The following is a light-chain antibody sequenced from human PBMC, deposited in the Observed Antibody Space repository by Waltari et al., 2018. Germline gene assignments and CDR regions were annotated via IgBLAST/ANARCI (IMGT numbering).Light chain of an antibody. CDR3: GSYAGNNNFVV. CDR2: EVN. Sequence: QSALTQPPTASGSPGQSVTISCTGSSSDVGAYNFVSWYKHHPGEAPQLIIYEVNKRPAGAPARISGAKAGNTASLPVSGLQADDEADYFCGSYAGNNNFVVFGGGTKLTVL. V-gene: IGLV2-8*01. CDR1: SSDVGAYNF. J-gene: IGLJ2*01.